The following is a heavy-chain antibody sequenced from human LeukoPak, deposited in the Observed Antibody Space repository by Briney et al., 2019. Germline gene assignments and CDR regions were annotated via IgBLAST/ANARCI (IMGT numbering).Heavy chain of an antibody. CDR1: GGSFSGYY. D-gene: IGHD3-10*01. CDR3: ARGRAESMVRGVIIIGPLDY. J-gene: IGHJ4*02. V-gene: IGHV4-34*01. Sequence: SETLSLTCAVYGGSFSGYYWSWIRQPPGKGLEWIGEINHSGSTNYNPSLKSRVTISVDTSKNQFSLKLSSVTAADTAVYYCARGRAESMVRGVIIIGPLDYWGQGTLVTVSS. CDR2: INHSGST.